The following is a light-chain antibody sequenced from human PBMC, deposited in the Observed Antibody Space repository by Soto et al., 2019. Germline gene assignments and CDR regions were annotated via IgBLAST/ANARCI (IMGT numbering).Light chain of an antibody. CDR1: QGISNY. J-gene: IGKJ1*01. CDR2: AAS. Sequence: DIQMTQSPSSLSASVGDRVTITCRASQGISNYLAWYQQKPGKVPKLLIYAASTFQSGVPSRFRGRGSGTDFTLTISSLQPDDVAPYYCQKYNSAPGTFGQGTQVEIE. CDR3: QKYNSAPGT. V-gene: IGKV1-27*01.